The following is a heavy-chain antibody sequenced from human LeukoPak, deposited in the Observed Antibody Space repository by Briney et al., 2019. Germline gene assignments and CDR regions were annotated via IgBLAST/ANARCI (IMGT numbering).Heavy chain of an antibody. V-gene: IGHV3-23*01. D-gene: IGHD4-17*01. Sequence: PGGSLRLSCAASGFTFSSYGMHWVRQAPGKGLEWVSAISGSGGSTYYADSVKGRFTISRDNSKNTLYLQMNSLRAEDTAVYYCAKAYGDYPPGTVDYWGQGTLVTVSS. CDR3: AKAYGDYPPGTVDY. CDR2: ISGSGGST. CDR1: GFTFSSYG. J-gene: IGHJ4*02.